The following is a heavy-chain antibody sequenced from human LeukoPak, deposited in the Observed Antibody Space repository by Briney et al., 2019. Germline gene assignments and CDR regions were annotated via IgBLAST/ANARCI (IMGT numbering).Heavy chain of an antibody. CDR1: GYTFTGYY. CDR3: ARDAMIVVPDAFDI. D-gene: IGHD3-22*01. V-gene: IGHV1-2*02. Sequence: GASVKVSCKASGYTFTGYYMHWVRQAPGQGLEWMGWINPNSGGTNYAQKFQGRVTMTRDTSISTAYMELSRLRSDDTAVYYCARDAMIVVPDAFDIWGQGTMVTVSS. J-gene: IGHJ3*02. CDR2: INPNSGGT.